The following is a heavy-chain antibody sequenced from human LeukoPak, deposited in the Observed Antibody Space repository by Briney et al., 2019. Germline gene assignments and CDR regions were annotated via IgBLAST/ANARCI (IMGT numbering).Heavy chain of an antibody. D-gene: IGHD3-16*01. CDR1: GLTFNNYA. J-gene: IGHJ6*02. Sequence: GGSLRLSCAVSGLTFNNYAMSWVRQAPGKGLEWVSAISKSGDHTYYAASAKGRFTIYRDNSKNTQYLQMNSLRAEDTAVYYCATSWGPDTSAFRWGRDGMGVWGQGTTVIVS. V-gene: IGHV3-23*01. CDR3: ATSWGPDTSAFRWGRDGMGV. CDR2: ISKSGDHT.